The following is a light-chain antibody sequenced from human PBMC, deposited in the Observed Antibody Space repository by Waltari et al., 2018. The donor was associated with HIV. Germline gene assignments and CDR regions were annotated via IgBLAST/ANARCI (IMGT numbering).Light chain of an antibody. J-gene: IGLJ3*02. V-gene: IGLV1-47*01. CDR2: RDV. CDR3: ATWDDSLSGSV. CDR1: SSNIGSHY. Sequence: QSVLTQPPSTSGTPGQRVTISCSGSSSNIGSHYVYWYRQLPGTAPKIVMYRDVQRPSGVPVRFSGSKSGTSASLAISGLRSEDEADYFCATWDDSLSGSVFGGGTKLTVL.